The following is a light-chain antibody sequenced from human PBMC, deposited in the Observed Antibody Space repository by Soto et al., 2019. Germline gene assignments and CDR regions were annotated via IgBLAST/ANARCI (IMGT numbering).Light chain of an antibody. V-gene: IGKV3D-15*01. J-gene: IGKJ4*01. CDR1: QSVSSN. Sequence: EILMTQSPATRSLSPGERATLSCRASQSVSSNLAWYKQKPGQAPRLLIYRASTRATGIPARLSASWSGTEVTLTIISLQQEDGSLYYCHQSDAWTLSFGGGTKVDIK. CDR3: HQSDAWTLS. CDR2: RAS.